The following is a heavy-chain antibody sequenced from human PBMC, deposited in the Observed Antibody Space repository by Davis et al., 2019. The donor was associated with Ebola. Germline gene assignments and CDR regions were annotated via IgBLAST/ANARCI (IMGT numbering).Heavy chain of an antibody. CDR1: GFTFSYSG. Sequence: GESLKISCAASGFTFSYSGMHWVRQAPGKGLEWVSAINVDGTYYADSVKGRFTISRDNSKNTLYLQMNSLRVEDTAVYYCAKRSLNGYIDYWGQGTLVTVSS. J-gene: IGHJ4*02. CDR3: AKRSLNGYIDY. D-gene: IGHD2-8*01. CDR2: INVDGT. V-gene: IGHV3-23*01.